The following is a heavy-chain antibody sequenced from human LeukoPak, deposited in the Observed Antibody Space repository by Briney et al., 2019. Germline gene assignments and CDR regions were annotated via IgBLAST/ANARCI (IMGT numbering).Heavy chain of an antibody. Sequence: KSSETLSLTCTVSGGSISSYYWSWIRQPPGEGLEWIGYIYYSGSTNYNPSLKSRVTISVDTSKNQFSLKLSSVTAADTAVYYCARDDRYSSSSGYFQHWGQGTLVTVSS. V-gene: IGHV4-59*01. D-gene: IGHD6-6*01. CDR2: IYYSGST. CDR1: GGSISSYY. CDR3: ARDDRYSSSSGYFQH. J-gene: IGHJ1*01.